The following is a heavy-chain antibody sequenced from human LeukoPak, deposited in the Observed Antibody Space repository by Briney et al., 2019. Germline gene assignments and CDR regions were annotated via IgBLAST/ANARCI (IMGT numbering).Heavy chain of an antibody. J-gene: IGHJ4*02. D-gene: IGHD4-23*01. CDR1: GFTFNNIG. CDR2: ITFEGVDK. CDR3: AKDLHGGYSSDY. Sequence: PGGSLRLSCAASGFTFNNIGMHWVRQAPGKGLEFVSFITFEGVDKYYADSVKGRFTISKDYSKATLYLQMNSLRPEDTALYYCAKDLHGGYSSDYWGQGTLVTVSS. V-gene: IGHV3-30*02.